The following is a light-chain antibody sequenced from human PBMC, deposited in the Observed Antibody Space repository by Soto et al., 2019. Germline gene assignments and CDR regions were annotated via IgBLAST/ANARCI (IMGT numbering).Light chain of an antibody. Sequence: VLTQSPVTLSLYPGERASLSCRASQGVSGYLSWDQQKPGQGPRLLRYGASSRATVVPDRFSGSGSGTDFTPPISRLEPEDLAVYYCQQYGSSPPTFGQGTK. V-gene: IGKV3-20*01. J-gene: IGKJ1*01. CDR1: QGVSGY. CDR3: QQYGSSPPT. CDR2: GAS.